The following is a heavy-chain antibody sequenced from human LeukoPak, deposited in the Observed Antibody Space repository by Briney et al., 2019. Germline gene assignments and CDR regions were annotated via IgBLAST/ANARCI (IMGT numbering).Heavy chain of an antibody. D-gene: IGHD3-10*01. Sequence: GGSLRLSCAASGFTFSSDSISWVRQSPGKGLEWAANVDQSAKEYYLASVKGRFFVSRDNAKSSASLQMNSLRVEDTAIYYCARLVGLGGSNWYFESWGQGTLVIVSS. CDR1: GFTFSSDS. CDR3: ARLVGLGGSNWYFES. V-gene: IGHV3-7*01. J-gene: IGHJ4*02. CDR2: VDQSAKE.